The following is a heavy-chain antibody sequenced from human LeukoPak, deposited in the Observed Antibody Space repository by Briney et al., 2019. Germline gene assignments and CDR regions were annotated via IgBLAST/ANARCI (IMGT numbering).Heavy chain of an antibody. Sequence: GGSLRLSCAASGFTFDNYGMSWVRQAPGKGLEWVSAISGSGGSTYYADSVKGRFTISRDNSKNTLYLQMNSLRAEDTAVYYCAKDRGNIVVVPAAMVFDYWGQGTLVTVSS. J-gene: IGHJ4*02. D-gene: IGHD2-2*01. CDR2: ISGSGGST. V-gene: IGHV3-23*01. CDR3: AKDRGNIVVVPAAMVFDY. CDR1: GFTFDNYG.